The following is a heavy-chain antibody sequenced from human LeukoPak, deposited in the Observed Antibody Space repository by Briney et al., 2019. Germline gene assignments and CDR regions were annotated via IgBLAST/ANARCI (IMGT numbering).Heavy chain of an antibody. J-gene: IGHJ4*02. V-gene: IGHV6-1*01. CDR1: GDSVSSNSAA. Sequence: SQTLSLTCAISGDSVSSNSAAWNWIRQSPSRGLEWLGRTYYRSKWYNDYAPSVKSRISINPDTSKNQISLQLNSVTPGDTAIYYCARDREVLRGVIMTGFDYWDQGNMVTV. CDR2: TYYRSKWYN. CDR3: ARDREVLRGVIMTGFDY. D-gene: IGHD3-10*01.